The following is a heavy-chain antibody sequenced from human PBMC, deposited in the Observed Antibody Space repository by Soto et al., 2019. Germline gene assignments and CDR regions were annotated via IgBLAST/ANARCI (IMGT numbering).Heavy chain of an antibody. CDR1: GYTFTGYY. CDR3: ARVTGSTRGVGGMEV. V-gene: IGHV1-2*02. J-gene: IGHJ6*02. CDR2: INPNSGGT. Sequence: QVQLVQSGAEVKKPGASVKVSCKASGYTFTGYYMHWVRQAPGQGLEWMGWINPNSGGTNYAQKFQGRVTMTRDTSISTGYMELSRLRSDDTAVYYCARVTGSTRGVGGMEVWGQGTTVTVSS. D-gene: IGHD1-7*01.